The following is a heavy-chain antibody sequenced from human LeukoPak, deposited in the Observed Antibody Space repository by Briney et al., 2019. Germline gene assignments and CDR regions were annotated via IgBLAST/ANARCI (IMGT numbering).Heavy chain of an antibody. CDR3: ARVLGLPDAFDI. CDR2: IIPIFGTA. D-gene: IGHD2-8*02. V-gene: IGHV1-69*05. J-gene: IGHJ3*02. CDR1: GGTFSSYA. Sequence: ASVKVSCKASGGTFSSYAISWVRQAPGQGLEWMGGIIPIFGTANYAQKFQGRVTITTDESTSTAYMELSRLRSDDTAVYYCARVLGLPDAFDIWGQGTMVTVSS.